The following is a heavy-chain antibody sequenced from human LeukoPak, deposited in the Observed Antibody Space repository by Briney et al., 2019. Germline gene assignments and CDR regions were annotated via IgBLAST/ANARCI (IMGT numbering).Heavy chain of an antibody. CDR1: GFTFSSYA. J-gene: IGHJ5*02. CDR3: ARDRVVATISAWFDP. D-gene: IGHD5-12*01. Sequence: QPGGSLRLSCAASGFTFSSYAMHWVRQAPGKGLEYVSAISSNGGTTYYANSVKGRFTISRDNSKNTVYLQMGSLRAEDMAVYYCARDRVVATISAWFDPWGQGTLVTVSS. V-gene: IGHV3-64*01. CDR2: ISSNGGTT.